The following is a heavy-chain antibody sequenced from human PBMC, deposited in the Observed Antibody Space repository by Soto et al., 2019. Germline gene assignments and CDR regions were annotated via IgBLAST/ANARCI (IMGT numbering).Heavy chain of an antibody. CDR2: IKEDGGEK. V-gene: IGHV3-7*01. Sequence: PGGSLRLSCAASGFTFSNYWMTWVRHAPGKGLEWVANIKEDGGEKHYVDSVKGRFTISRDNAKNSLYLQMNSLRVEDTAVYFCSRDVVVGAKALNYWGQGALVTVSS. D-gene: IGHD2-15*01. J-gene: IGHJ4*02. CDR3: SRDVVVGAKALNY. CDR1: GFTFSNYW.